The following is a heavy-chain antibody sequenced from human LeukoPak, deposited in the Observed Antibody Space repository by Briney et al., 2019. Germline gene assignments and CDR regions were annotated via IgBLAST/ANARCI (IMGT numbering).Heavy chain of an antibody. Sequence: SVKVSCKASGGTFSSYAISWVRQAPGQGLEWMGGIIPIFGTANYAQKFQGRVTITADKSASTAYMELSSLRSEDTAVYYCAREDNQHDAFDIWGQGTMVTVSS. CDR2: IIPIFGTA. CDR3: AREDNQHDAFDI. CDR1: GGTFSSYA. J-gene: IGHJ3*02. D-gene: IGHD1-14*01. V-gene: IGHV1-69*06.